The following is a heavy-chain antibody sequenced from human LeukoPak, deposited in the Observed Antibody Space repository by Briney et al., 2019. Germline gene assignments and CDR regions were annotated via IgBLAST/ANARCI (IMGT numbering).Heavy chain of an antibody. CDR2: ITGSGDFT. V-gene: IGHV3-23*01. J-gene: IGHJ4*02. D-gene: IGHD1-26*01. CDR1: GFTFNNYA. CDR3: AKKYSGSHPLDN. Sequence: GGSLRLSCAASGFTFNNYAMHWVRQAPGKGLEWVSGITGSGDFTEYADSVKGRFTISRDNSKNTLYLQMDSLKAEDTAVYNCAKKYSGSHPLDNWGQGTLVTVSS.